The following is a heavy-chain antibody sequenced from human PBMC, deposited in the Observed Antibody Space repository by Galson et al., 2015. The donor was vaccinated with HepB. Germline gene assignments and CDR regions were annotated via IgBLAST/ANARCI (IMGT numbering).Heavy chain of an antibody. CDR1: GFTLSSYD. D-gene: IGHD3-10*01. V-gene: IGHV3-30*18. Sequence: SLRLSCAASGFTLSSYDMHWVRQAPGKGLEWVALISHDGSNKYYADSVKGRFTISRDNSENMLHLQMSSLRTEDTAVYYCAKDGRPYYYGSGTSYNGDWGQGTLVTVSS. J-gene: IGHJ4*02. CDR2: ISHDGSNK. CDR3: AKDGRPYYYGSGTSYNGD.